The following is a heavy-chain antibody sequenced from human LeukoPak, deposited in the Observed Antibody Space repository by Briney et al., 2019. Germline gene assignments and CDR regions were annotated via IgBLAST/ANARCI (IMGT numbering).Heavy chain of an antibody. V-gene: IGHV3-23*01. D-gene: IGHD4-17*01. J-gene: IGHJ4*02. CDR2: ISDGGWT. CDR1: ALPPSNYA. Sequence: GGSLRLSCAASALPPSNYAMSWVRQAPGKGLEWVSSISDGGWTAYTDSVKGRFFISRETATNPLYLQMNSLRVEDTAVYYCAKECDYGNTSHMPWYWGQGTLVTVSS. CDR3: AKECDYGNTSHMPWY.